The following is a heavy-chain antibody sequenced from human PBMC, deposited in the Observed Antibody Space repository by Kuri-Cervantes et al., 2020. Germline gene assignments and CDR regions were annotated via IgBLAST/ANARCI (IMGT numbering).Heavy chain of an antibody. J-gene: IGHJ4*02. Sequence: GESLKISCAASGFTFSSYWMHWVRQAPGKGLVWVSHINSDGSSTSYADSVKGRFTISRDNAKNTLYLQMNSLRAEGTAVYYCARGTYGGVDYWGQGTLVTVSS. CDR2: INSDGSST. V-gene: IGHV3-74*01. CDR3: ARGTYGGVDY. CDR1: GFTFSSYW. D-gene: IGHD3-10*01.